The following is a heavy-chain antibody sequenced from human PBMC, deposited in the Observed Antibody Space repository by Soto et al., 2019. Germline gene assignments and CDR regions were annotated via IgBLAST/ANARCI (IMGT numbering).Heavy chain of an antibody. J-gene: IGHJ4*02. D-gene: IGHD3-3*01. V-gene: IGHV3-48*02. CDR3: ARDSPRAFTIFGVAPLDY. CDR2: ISSSSSTI. CDR1: GFTFSSYS. Sequence: PGGSLRLSCAASGFTFSSYSMNWVRQAPGKGLEWVSYISSSSSTIYYADSVKGRFTISRDNAKNSLYLQMNSLRDEDTAVYYCARDSPRAFTIFGVAPLDYWGQGTLVTVSS.